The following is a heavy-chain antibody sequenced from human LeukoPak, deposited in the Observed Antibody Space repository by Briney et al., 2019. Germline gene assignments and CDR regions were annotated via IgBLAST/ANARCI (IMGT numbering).Heavy chain of an antibody. Sequence: GESLKISCKGSGYSFSNYWIGWVRQMPGKSLEWMGIIYPGDSDTKYSPSFQGHVTISADKSISTAYLQWSSLKASDTAIYYCATSSATTVVTPGGVFDIWGQGTMVTVSS. CDR3: ATSSATTVVTPGGVFDI. D-gene: IGHD4-23*01. CDR2: IYPGDSDT. J-gene: IGHJ3*02. V-gene: IGHV5-51*01. CDR1: GYSFSNYW.